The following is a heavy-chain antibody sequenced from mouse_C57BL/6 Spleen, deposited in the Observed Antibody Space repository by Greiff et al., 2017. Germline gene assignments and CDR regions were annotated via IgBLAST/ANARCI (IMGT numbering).Heavy chain of an antibody. CDR1: GFNIKDYY. J-gene: IGHJ3*01. CDR2: IDPEDGET. CDR3: AELAWFAY. V-gene: IGHV14-2*01. Sequence: VQLQQSGAELVKPGASVKLSCTASGFNIKDYYMHWVKQRTEQGLEWIGKIDPEDGETKYATKFQGKATITANTSYNTAYLQLSSLTSEDTAVYYCAELAWFAYWGQGTLVTVSA.